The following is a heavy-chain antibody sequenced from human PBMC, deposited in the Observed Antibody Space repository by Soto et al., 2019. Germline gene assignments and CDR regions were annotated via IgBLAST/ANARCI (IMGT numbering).Heavy chain of an antibody. CDR1: GYTFADYG. D-gene: IGHD2-15*01. V-gene: IGHV1-18*01. CDR3: ARCYCTVGSCYTCWHFEL. Sequence: QAQLVQSGAEVKKPGASVKVSCQAGGYTFADYGISWVRQAPGQGLGWVGWIGPYNGNTNYAQNLQDRVTMTTDTSTNTAYMELRSRRSDDTALYYCARCYCTVGSCYTCWHFELWGRGTLLPVSS. CDR2: IGPYNGNT. J-gene: IGHJ2*01.